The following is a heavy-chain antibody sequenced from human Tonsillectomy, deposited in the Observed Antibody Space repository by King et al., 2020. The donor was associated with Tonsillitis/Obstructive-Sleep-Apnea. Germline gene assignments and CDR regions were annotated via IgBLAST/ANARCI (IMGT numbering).Heavy chain of an antibody. CDR3: ARLVDTAMDSDFYYGMDV. D-gene: IGHD5-18*01. CDR2: IDPSDSYI. CDR1: GYSFINYW. J-gene: IGHJ6*02. V-gene: IGHV5-10-1*03. Sequence: VQLVESGAEVKKPGESLRISCKGSGYSFINYWITWVRQMPGKGLEWMGRIDPSDSYINYSPSFQGHVAISIDKSISTAYLQWTSLKASDTAMYYCARLVDTAMDSDFYYGMDVWGQGTTVTVSS.